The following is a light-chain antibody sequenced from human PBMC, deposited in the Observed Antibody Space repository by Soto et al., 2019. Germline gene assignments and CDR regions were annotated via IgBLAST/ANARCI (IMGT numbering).Light chain of an antibody. CDR2: EVT. J-gene: IGLJ1*01. V-gene: IGLV2-14*01. CDR1: SSDVGGHNY. Sequence: QSALTQPASVSASTGQSITISCTGTSSDVGGHNYVSWYQQHPGKAPKLMIYEVTNRPSGVSNRFSGSKSGNTASLTISGLQAEDEADYYCSSYPSSNTSVFGTGTKLTVL. CDR3: SSYPSSNTSV.